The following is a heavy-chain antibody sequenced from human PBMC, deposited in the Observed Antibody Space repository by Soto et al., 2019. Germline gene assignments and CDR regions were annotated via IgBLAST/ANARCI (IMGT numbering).Heavy chain of an antibody. CDR3: ARDPIGGGAPYYFDY. J-gene: IGHJ4*02. CDR2: INPNTGDT. V-gene: IGHV1-2*02. Sequence: ASVKVSCKASGYTFTGDYMYWLRQAPGQGLEWMGGINPNTGDTIYAQKFQGRVTMTRDTSINTAYMDLSRLTSADTAVYYCARDPIGGGAPYYFDYWGQGTLVTVSS. CDR1: GYTFTGDY. D-gene: IGHD3-16*01.